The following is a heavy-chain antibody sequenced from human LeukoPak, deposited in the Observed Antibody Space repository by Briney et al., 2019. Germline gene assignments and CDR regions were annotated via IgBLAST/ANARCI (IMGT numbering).Heavy chain of an antibody. V-gene: IGHV4-30-2*01. D-gene: IGHD5-18*01. J-gene: IGHJ4*02. Sequence: SQTLSLTCAVSGGSISSGGYSWSWIRQPPGKGLEWIGYIYHSGSTYYNPSLKSRVTISVDRSKNQFSLKLSSVTAADTAVYYCATVDTEIWYFDYWGQGTLVTVSS. CDR2: IYHSGST. CDR3: ATVDTEIWYFDY. CDR1: GGSISSGGYS.